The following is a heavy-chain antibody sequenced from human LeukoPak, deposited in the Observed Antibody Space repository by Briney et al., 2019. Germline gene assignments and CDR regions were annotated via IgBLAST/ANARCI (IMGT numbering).Heavy chain of an antibody. CDR2: INHSGST. D-gene: IGHD4-17*01. CDR3: ARGEATVTTPMYYFDY. CDR1: GGSFSGYY. V-gene: IGHV4-34*01. Sequence: SETPSLTCAVYGGSFSGYYWSWIRQPPGKGLEWIGEINHSGSTNYNPSLKSRVTISVDTSKNQFSLKLSSVTAADTAVYYCARGEATVTTPMYYFDYWGQGTLVTVSS. J-gene: IGHJ4*02.